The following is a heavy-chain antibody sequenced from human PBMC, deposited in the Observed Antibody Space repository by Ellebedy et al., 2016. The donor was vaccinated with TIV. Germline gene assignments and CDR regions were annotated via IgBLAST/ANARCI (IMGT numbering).Heavy chain of an antibody. V-gene: IGHV3-66*01. CDR1: GLTVSNNY. Sequence: GGSLRLXXTASGLTVSNNYMNWVRHAPGKGLEWVSVIYSGGTTYYADSVKGRFTISRDNSKNTVYLQMNSLRAEDTAVYYCARGYCSDITCAEWGQGTLVTVSS. CDR3: ARGYCSDITCAE. CDR2: IYSGGTT. J-gene: IGHJ4*02. D-gene: IGHD2-15*01.